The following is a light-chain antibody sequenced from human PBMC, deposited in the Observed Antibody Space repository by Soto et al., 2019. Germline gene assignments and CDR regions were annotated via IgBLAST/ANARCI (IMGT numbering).Light chain of an antibody. Sequence: IVLTQSPDTLSVSPGERATLSCRASQSFSRNLAWYQPKPGQAPRLRIYGSYTRATGIPDRFSGSGSCTEFTLTISSLQSEDFAVYYCQQYNNWPLLTLGGGTKVDIK. CDR3: QQYNNWPLLT. V-gene: IGKV3-15*01. CDR2: GSY. CDR1: QSFSRN. J-gene: IGKJ4*01.